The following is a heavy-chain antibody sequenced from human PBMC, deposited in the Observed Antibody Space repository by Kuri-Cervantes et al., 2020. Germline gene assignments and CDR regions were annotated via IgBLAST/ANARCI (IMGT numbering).Heavy chain of an antibody. Sequence: ASVKVSCKASGYTFTSYAMNWVRQAPGQGLEWMGWINTNTGNPTYAQGFTGRFVFSLDTSVSTAYLQISSLKAEDTAVYYCARGDVLLWFGEKYGMDVWGQGTTVTVSS. V-gene: IGHV7-4-1*02. J-gene: IGHJ6*02. CDR1: GYTFTSYA. D-gene: IGHD3-10*01. CDR2: INTNTGNP. CDR3: ARGDVLLWFGEKYGMDV.